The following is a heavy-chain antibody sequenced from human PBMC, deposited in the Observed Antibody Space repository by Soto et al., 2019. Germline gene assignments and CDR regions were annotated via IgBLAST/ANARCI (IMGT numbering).Heavy chain of an antibody. CDR3: AHRLVDGDYDY. V-gene: IGHV2-5*02. D-gene: IGHD4-17*01. Sequence: QITLKESGPTLVKPTQTLTLTCTFSGFSLSTSGVGVGWIRQPPGKALEWLALIYWDDDKRYSPSLKSRLTVTNATTTTQAVLTMTIIDPLATATYYCAHRLVDGDYDYSGQRTLVTVSS. CDR1: GFSLSTSGVG. J-gene: IGHJ4*02. CDR2: IYWDDDK.